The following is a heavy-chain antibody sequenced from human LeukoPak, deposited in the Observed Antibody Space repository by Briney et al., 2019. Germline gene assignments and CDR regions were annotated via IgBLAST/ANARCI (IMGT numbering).Heavy chain of an antibody. CDR1: GGSISSNNW. V-gene: IGHV4-4*02. CDR2: IYHDGST. D-gene: IGHD5-18*01. J-gene: IGHJ4*02. Sequence: SETLSLTCAVSGGSISSNNWWIWVRQPPEKGLEWIGEIYHDGSTNYNPSLKSRVTISMDKSKNQLSLKLNFVTAADTAVYYCARDRGGYTYSHDYWGQGTLVTVSS. CDR3: ARDRGGYTYSHDY.